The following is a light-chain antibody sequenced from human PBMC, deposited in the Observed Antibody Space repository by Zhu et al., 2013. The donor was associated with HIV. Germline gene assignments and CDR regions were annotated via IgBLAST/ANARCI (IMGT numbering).Light chain of an antibody. CDR3: QQYGSSLTWT. Sequence: ETVLTQSPGTLSLSPGERATLSCRASQSVTNSFLAWYQQKPGQSPRLLIYGASTRATGIPARFSGSGSGTDFTLTISRLEPEDSGLYYCQQYGSSLTWTFGQGTKVEIK. V-gene: IGKV3-20*01. CDR2: GAS. J-gene: IGKJ1*01. CDR1: QSVTNSF.